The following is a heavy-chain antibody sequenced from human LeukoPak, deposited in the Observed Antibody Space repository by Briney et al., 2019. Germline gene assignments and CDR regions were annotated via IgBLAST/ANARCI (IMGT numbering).Heavy chain of an antibody. CDR1: GGSISSYY. CDR2: IYYSGST. D-gene: IGHD3-10*01. V-gene: IGHV4-59*12. Sequence: PSETLSLTCTVSGGSISSYYWSWIRQPPGKGLEWIGYIYYSGSTNYNPSLKSRVTISVDTSKNQFSLKLSSVTAADTAVYYCARLRLSYYGSGSYYATLGNYFDYWGQGTLVTVSS. CDR3: ARLRLSYYGSGSYYATLGNYFDY. J-gene: IGHJ4*02.